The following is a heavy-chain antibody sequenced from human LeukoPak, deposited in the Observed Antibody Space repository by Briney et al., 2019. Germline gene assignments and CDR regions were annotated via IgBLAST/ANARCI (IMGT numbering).Heavy chain of an antibody. Sequence: PGGSLRLSCAASGFTFSSYWMHWVRQAPGKGLVWVSRINSDGSSTSYADSVKGRFTISGDNAKNTLYLQMNSLRAEDTAVYYCARVGRELTIDYWGQGTLVTVSS. J-gene: IGHJ4*02. CDR1: GFTFSSYW. CDR2: INSDGSST. D-gene: IGHD1-26*01. CDR3: ARVGRELTIDY. V-gene: IGHV3-74*01.